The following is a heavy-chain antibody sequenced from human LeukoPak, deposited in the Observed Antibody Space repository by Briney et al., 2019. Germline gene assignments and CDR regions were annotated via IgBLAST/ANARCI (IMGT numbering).Heavy chain of an antibody. CDR3: ARGRKYYVWGSSVFDY. Sequence: PTETLSLTCAVYGGSFSGYYWSWIRQPPGKGLEWIGEVNHSGSTNYNPSLKSRVTISVDTSKNQFSLKLSSVTAADTAVYYCARGRKYYVWGSSVFDYWGQGTLVTVSS. CDR2: VNHSGST. D-gene: IGHD3-16*01. V-gene: IGHV4-34*01. J-gene: IGHJ4*02. CDR1: GGSFSGYY.